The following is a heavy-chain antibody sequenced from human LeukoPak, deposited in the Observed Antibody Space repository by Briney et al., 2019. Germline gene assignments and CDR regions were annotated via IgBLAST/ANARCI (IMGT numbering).Heavy chain of an antibody. Sequence: GGSLRLSCAASGFTFSSYWMNWARQAPGKGLEWVASINHNGNVNYYVDSVKGRFTISRDNAKNSLYLQMSNLRAEDTAVYYCARDYGAAGFDYWGQGTLVTVSS. CDR3: ARDYGAAGFDY. J-gene: IGHJ4*02. D-gene: IGHD6-25*01. CDR2: INHNGNVN. CDR1: GFTFSSYW. V-gene: IGHV3-7*03.